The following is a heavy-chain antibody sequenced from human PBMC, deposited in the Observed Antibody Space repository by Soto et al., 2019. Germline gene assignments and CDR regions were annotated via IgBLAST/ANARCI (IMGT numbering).Heavy chain of an antibody. Sequence: GEARKISCKGSGYRFTSYWIAWVRQMPGKGLEWMGIIFPGDSDTTYSPSFQGQVTISADKSINTAFMQWSSLKASDSAMYYCASRGEDSTGLANPNDYWGQGTLVTVS. CDR1: GYRFTSYW. D-gene: IGHD3-22*01. J-gene: IGHJ4*02. CDR3: ASRGEDSTGLANPNDY. V-gene: IGHV5-51*01. CDR2: IFPGDSDT.